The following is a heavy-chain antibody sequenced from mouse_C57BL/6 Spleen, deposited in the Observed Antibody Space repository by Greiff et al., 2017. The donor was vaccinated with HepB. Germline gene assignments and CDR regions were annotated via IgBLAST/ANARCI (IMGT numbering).Heavy chain of an antibody. CDR3: ARERELRAWFAY. V-gene: IGHV5-4*01. CDR2: ISDGGSYT. J-gene: IGHJ3*01. CDR1: GFTFSSYA. Sequence: EVMLVESGGGLVKPGGSLKLSCAASGFTFSSYAMSWVRQTPEKRLEWVATISDGGSYTYYPDNVKGRFTISRDNAKNNLYLQMSHLKSEDTAMYYCARERELRAWFAYWGQGTLVTVSA. D-gene: IGHD4-1*01.